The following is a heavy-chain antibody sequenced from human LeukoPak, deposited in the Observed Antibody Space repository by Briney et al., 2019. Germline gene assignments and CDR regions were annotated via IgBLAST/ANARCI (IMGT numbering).Heavy chain of an antibody. Sequence: GGSLRLSCAASGFTFNDYGMSWVRQAPGKGLEWVSGINWNGGRTGYADSTKGRFIISRDNAKNSLYLQVNSLRAEDTALYYCAKDLSYIGFGYWGQGTLVTVSS. CDR1: GFTFNDYG. D-gene: IGHD2-15*01. CDR3: AKDLSYIGFGY. V-gene: IGHV3-20*04. J-gene: IGHJ4*02. CDR2: INWNGGRT.